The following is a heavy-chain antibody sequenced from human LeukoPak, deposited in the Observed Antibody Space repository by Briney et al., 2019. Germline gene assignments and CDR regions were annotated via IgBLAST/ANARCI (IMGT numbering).Heavy chain of an antibody. Sequence: PSETLSLTCTASGGSISSYYWSWIRQPPGKGLEWIGYIYYSESTYYNPSLKSRVTISVDTSKNQFSLKLSSVTAADTAVYYCARLVGNWFDPWGQGTLVTVSS. J-gene: IGHJ5*02. V-gene: IGHV4-59*08. CDR2: IYYSEST. CDR1: GGSISSYY. CDR3: ARLVGNWFDP.